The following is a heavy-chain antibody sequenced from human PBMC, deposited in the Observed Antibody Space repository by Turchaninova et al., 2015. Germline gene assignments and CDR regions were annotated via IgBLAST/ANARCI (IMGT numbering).Heavy chain of an antibody. D-gene: IGHD2-21*02. Sequence: QVQLVQSGAEVKKPGASVKVSCRASGYIFTNYYMNWVRQAPGQGLEWMGIINPSGGSQRYAQKLQGRANMTRQTPTSTMERGVGGLRSEDTAVYYCARVTARGATASYGMDVWGQGTTVTVSS. CDR2: INPSGGSQ. CDR1: GYIFTNYY. J-gene: IGHJ6*02. CDR3: ARVTARGATASYGMDV. V-gene: IGHV1-46*01.